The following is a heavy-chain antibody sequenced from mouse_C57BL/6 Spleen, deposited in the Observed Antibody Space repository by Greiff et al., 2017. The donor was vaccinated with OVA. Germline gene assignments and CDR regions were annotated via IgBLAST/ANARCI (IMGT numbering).Heavy chain of an antibody. D-gene: IGHD1-1*01. CDR2: IYPGDGDT. J-gene: IGHJ2*01. CDR1: GYAFSSSW. V-gene: IGHV1-82*01. Sequence: QVQLQQSGPELVKPGASVKISCKASGYAFSSSWMNWVKQRPGKGLEWIGRIYPGDGDTNYNGKFKGKATLTADKSSSTAYMQLSRLTSEDSAVYFCARSDYYGSSNFDYWGQGTTLTVSS. CDR3: ARSDYYGSSNFDY.